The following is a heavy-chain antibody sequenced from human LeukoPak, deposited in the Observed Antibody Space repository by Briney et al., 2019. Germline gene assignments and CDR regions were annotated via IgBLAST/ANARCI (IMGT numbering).Heavy chain of an antibody. CDR1: GYTFTSYG. Sequence: ASVKVSCKASGYTFTSYGINWVRQAPGQGLEWMGWISAYNGNTNYAQKLQGRVAMTTDTSTSTAYMELRSLRSDDTAVYYCARDLQGYCSGGSCYGAFDIWGQGTMVTVSS. D-gene: IGHD2-15*01. J-gene: IGHJ3*02. CDR2: ISAYNGNT. CDR3: ARDLQGYCSGGSCYGAFDI. V-gene: IGHV1-18*01.